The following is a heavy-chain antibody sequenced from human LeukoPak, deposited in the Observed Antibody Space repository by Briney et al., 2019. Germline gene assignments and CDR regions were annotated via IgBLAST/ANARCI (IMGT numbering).Heavy chain of an antibody. D-gene: IGHD4-23*01. CDR1: GDSISSSSYF. CDR2: VYYSGNT. Sequence: PSETLSLTCTVSGDSISSSSYFWGWIRQPPGKGLEWIASVYYSGNTYYNPSLKSRFTISVDTSKNQFSLRLTSVTAADTAVYYCARVARYGGYTQDFQPWGQGTLVTVSS. CDR3: ARVARYGGYTQDFQP. J-gene: IGHJ1*01. V-gene: IGHV4-39*07.